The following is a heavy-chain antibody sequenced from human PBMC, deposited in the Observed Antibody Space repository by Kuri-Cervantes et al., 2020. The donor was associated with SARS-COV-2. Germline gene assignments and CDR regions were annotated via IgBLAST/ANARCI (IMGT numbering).Heavy chain of an antibody. D-gene: IGHD3-22*01. CDR1: GFTFSSYW. Sequence: GESLKISCAASGFTFSSYWMHWVRQAPGKGLVWVSRINSDGSSTSYADSVKGRFTISRDNSKNTLYLQMNSLRAEDTAVYYCAKDSGYYYDSSVPDAFDIWGQGTMVTVSS. CDR2: INSDGSST. CDR3: AKDSGYYYDSSVPDAFDI. V-gene: IGHV3-74*01. J-gene: IGHJ3*02.